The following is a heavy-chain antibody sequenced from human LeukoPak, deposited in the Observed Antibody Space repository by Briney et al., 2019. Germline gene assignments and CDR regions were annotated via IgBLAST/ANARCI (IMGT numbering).Heavy chain of an antibody. CDR1: GFTFSTYN. V-gene: IGHV3-21*01. CDR2: ITSSSSYI. D-gene: IGHD1-26*01. Sequence: GGSLRLSCAASGFTFSTYNMNWVRQAPGKGLEWVSSITSSSSYIYYADSVKGRFTISRDNAKNSLYLQMNSLRAEDTAVYYCARDPYSGGYGDYYYYYMDLWGRGTTVTISS. J-gene: IGHJ6*03. CDR3: ARDPYSGGYGDYYYYYMDL.